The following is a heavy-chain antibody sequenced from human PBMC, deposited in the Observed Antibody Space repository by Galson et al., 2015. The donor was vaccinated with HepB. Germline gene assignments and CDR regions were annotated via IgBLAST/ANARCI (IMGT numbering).Heavy chain of an antibody. Sequence: SLRLSCAGSGFSFSSYWMSWVRQASEKGLEWVANIKQDGSEKYYVDSVKGRFTISRDNARNSVYLQMSSLRAEDTAIYYCARVPYSSTSPRFDPWGQGTLVTVS. J-gene: IGHJ5*02. V-gene: IGHV3-7*03. CDR2: IKQDGSEK. CDR1: GFSFSSYW. CDR3: ARVPYSSTSPRFDP. D-gene: IGHD2-2*01.